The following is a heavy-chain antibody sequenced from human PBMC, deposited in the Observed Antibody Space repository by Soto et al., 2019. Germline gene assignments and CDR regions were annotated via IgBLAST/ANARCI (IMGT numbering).Heavy chain of an antibody. J-gene: IGHJ4*02. CDR3: AGGGYLAPQTGYAYDH. CDR2: TYYRSKWYN. Sequence: QTLSLTSAISGDSVSSNSAAWNWIRQSPSRGLEWLGRTYYRSKWYNDYPISVKGRITINPDTSKNRFSLQWNAVTPEDTAVYYCAGGGYLAPQTGYAYDHWGQAILVTDSS. V-gene: IGHV6-1*01. CDR1: GDSVSSNSAA. D-gene: IGHD5-12*01.